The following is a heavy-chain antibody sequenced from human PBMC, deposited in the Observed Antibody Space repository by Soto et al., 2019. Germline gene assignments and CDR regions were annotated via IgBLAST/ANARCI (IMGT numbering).Heavy chain of an antibody. J-gene: IGHJ5*02. D-gene: IGHD1-1*01. CDR3: ARANWTRFDP. CDR1: GGSISSGGYF. V-gene: IGHV4-30-2*01. Sequence: QLQLQESGSGLVKPSQTLSLTCTVSGGSISSGGYFWSWVRQPQGKGLEWIGNIYHTGDTNYNPSLTRRVSLSVDTSKNQFSLNLTSVTAADTAVYYCARANWTRFDPWGQGVLVTVSS. CDR2: IYHTGDT.